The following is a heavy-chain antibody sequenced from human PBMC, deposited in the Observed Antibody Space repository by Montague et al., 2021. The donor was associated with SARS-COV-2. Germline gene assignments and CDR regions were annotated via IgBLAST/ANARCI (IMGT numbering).Heavy chain of an antibody. CDR2: IWYDGSNK. D-gene: IGHD2-2*01. Sequence: SLRLSCAAPGFTFSSYGMHWVRQAPGKGLEWVAVIWYDGSNKYYADSVKGRFTISRDNSKNTLYLQMNSLRAEDTAVYYCAKDREYQLPYYYYYMDVWGKGTTVTVSS. CDR3: AKDREYQLPYYYYYMDV. J-gene: IGHJ6*03. V-gene: IGHV3-33*06. CDR1: GFTFSSYG.